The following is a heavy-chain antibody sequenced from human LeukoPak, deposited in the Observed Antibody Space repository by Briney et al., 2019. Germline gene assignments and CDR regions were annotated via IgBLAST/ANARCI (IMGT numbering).Heavy chain of an antibody. J-gene: IGHJ4*02. D-gene: IGHD3-22*01. V-gene: IGHV3-21*01. CDR3: ARVLLVVNRVIDY. CDR1: GLAFSSYS. Sequence: GGSLRLSCAASGLAFSSYSMNWVRQAPGKGLEWVSSISSSSSYIYYADSVKGRFTISRDNAKNSLYLQMNSLRAEDTAVYYCARVLLVVNRVIDYWGQGTLVTVSS. CDR2: ISSSSSYI.